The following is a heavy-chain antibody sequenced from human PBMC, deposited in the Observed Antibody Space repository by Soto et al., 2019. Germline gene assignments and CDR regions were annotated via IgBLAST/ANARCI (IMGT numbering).Heavy chain of an antibody. J-gene: IGHJ4*02. CDR2: ISGSGGST. D-gene: IGHD2-15*01. CDR1: GFTFSSYA. Sequence: EVQLLESGGGLVQPGGSLRLSCAASGFTFSSYAMSWVRQAPGKGLEWVSAISGSGGSTYYADSVKGRFTISRDNSKNTLYLQMNSLRAEDKAVYYCAKDLLAAENLDYWGQGTLVTVSS. CDR3: AKDLLAAENLDY. V-gene: IGHV3-23*01.